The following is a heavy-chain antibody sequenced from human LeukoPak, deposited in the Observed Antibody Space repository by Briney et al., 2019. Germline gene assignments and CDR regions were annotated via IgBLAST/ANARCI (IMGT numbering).Heavy chain of an antibody. CDR2: ISGSGGST. J-gene: IGHJ4*02. D-gene: IGHD6-19*01. Sequence: GGSLRLSCAASGFTFSGYWMHWVRQPPGKGLELVSGISGSGGSTYYAVSVKGRFTISRDNSKNTLYLQMNSLRAEDTAVYYCAKDLDQLWLWDYWGQGTLVTVSS. CDR1: GFTFSGYW. V-gene: IGHV3-23*01. CDR3: AKDLDQLWLWDY.